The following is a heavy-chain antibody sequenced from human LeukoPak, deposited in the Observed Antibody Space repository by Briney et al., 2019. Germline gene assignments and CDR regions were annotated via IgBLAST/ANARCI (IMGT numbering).Heavy chain of an antibody. CDR1: GASISSRNDY. CDR2: ISFGGST. J-gene: IGHJ4*02. CDR3: ARHSNNAFWSGKSHFDY. Sequence: SETLSLTCTVSGASISSRNDYWGWIRQPPGKGLEWIGTISFGGSTYYNPSLKSRVTISVDTSKNQVSLRLSSVNAADTAVYYCARHSNNAFWSGKSHFDYWGQGTLVTVSS. V-gene: IGHV4-39*01. D-gene: IGHD3-3*01.